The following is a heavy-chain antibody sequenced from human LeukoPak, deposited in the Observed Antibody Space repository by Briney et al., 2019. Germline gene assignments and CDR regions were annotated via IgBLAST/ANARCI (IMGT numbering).Heavy chain of an antibody. Sequence: SETLSLSCIVSGHFVRNRNYYWDWIRQSPGKGLEGIGSIYYSGRTYYNPSLKTRVSMSVDTTKNQFSLKLTSVTAADTAVYYCARRRYYDGSGYLDWGQGTLVIVS. J-gene: IGHJ1*01. V-gene: IGHV4-39*01. CDR1: GHFVRNRNYY. D-gene: IGHD3-22*01. CDR3: ARRRYYDGSGYLD. CDR2: IYYSGRT.